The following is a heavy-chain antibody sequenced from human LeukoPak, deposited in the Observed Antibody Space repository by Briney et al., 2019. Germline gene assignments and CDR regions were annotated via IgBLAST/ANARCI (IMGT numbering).Heavy chain of an antibody. J-gene: IGHJ5*02. CDR2: ISSSSSTI. Sequence: PGGSLRLSCAASGFTFSSYSMNWVRQAPGKGLEWVSYISSSSSTIYYADSVKGRFTISRDNAKNSLYLQMNSLGAEDTAVYYCARDSKGGTFDPWGQGTLVTVSS. CDR1: GFTFSSYS. CDR3: ARDSKGGTFDP. V-gene: IGHV3-48*01. D-gene: IGHD3-16*01.